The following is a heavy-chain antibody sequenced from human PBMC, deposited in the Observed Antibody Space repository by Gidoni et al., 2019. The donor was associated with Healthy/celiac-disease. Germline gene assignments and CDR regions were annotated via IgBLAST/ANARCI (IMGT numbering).Heavy chain of an antibody. D-gene: IGHD3-22*01. CDR3: ARNYYDSSGYQYEYFQH. V-gene: IGHV3-33*01. Sequence: QVQLVESGGGVVQPGRSLRLSCAASGFTFSSYGMHWVRQAPGKGLEWVAVIWYDGSNKYYADSVKGRFTISRDNSKNTLYLQMNSLRAEDTAVYYCARNYYDSSGYQYEYFQHWGQGTLVTVSS. CDR2: IWYDGSNK. J-gene: IGHJ1*01. CDR1: GFTFSSYG.